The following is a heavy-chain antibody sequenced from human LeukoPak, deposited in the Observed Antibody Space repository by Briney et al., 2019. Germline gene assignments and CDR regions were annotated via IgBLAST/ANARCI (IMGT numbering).Heavy chain of an antibody. CDR3: AKGPVVVITYYFDY. J-gene: IGHJ4*02. D-gene: IGHD3-22*01. CDR2: ISGSGGST. Sequence: GGSLRPSCAASGFTVGTNYMSWVRQAPGKGLEWVSAISGSGGSTYYADSVKGRFTISRDNSKNTLYLQMNSLRAEDTAVYYCAKGPVVVITYYFDYRGQGTLVTVSS. V-gene: IGHV3-23*01. CDR1: GFTVGTNY.